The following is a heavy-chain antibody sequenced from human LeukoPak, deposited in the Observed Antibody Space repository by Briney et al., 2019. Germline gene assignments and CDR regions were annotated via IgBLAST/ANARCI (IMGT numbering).Heavy chain of an antibody. J-gene: IGHJ4*02. CDR2: IYHSGST. CDR3: ARALAVAGPRYFDY. Sequence: PSETLSLTRAVSGGSISSSNWWSWVRQPPGKGLEWIGEIYHSGSTNYNPSLKSRVTISVDKSKNQFSLKLSSVTAADTAVYYCARALAVAGPRYFDYWGQGTLVTVSS. D-gene: IGHD6-19*01. V-gene: IGHV4-4*02. CDR1: GGSISSSNW.